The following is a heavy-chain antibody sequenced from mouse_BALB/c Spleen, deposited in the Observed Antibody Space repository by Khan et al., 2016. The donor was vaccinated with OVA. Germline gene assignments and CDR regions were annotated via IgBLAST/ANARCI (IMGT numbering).Heavy chain of an antibody. D-gene: IGHD2-1*01. V-gene: IGHV1S137*01. J-gene: IGHJ3*01. Sequence: QIQLVQSGAELVRPAVSVKISCKGSGYLFTDFSMHWVKRSHAKSLEWIGVISTYYGDSIYNQKLKDKAKLTVEKSSSKVYMELTRLTAEDSAIYYCARGSGNYGFAYWGKGTLVTVSA. CDR2: ISTYYGDS. CDR1: GYLFTDFS. CDR3: ARGSGNYGFAY.